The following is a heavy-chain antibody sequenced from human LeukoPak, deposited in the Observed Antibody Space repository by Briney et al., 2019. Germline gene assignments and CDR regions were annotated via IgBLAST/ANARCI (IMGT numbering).Heavy chain of an antibody. J-gene: IGHJ4*02. CDR1: NGSIGSYY. D-gene: IGHD2-2*01. V-gene: IGHV4-4*07. CDR2: IHRTGST. Sequence: SETLSLTCTVSNGSIGSYYRTWIRQPAGKGLEWIGRIHRTGSTNYNPSLTSRVIMSVDTSKNQFSLRLTSLTAADTAVYYFAREGARDDFVVVPAALDFWGLGTLVTVSS. CDR3: AREGARDDFVVVPAALDF.